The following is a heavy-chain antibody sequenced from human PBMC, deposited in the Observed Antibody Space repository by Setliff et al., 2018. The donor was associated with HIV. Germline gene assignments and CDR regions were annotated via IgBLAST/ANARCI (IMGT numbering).Heavy chain of an antibody. V-gene: IGHV4-34*01. J-gene: IGHJ4*02. D-gene: IGHD4-17*01. CDR1: GGSFSNDY. Sequence: PSETLSLTCTVYGGSFSNDYTNWIRQPPGKGLEWIGELSPSGTTRSNPSLQSRVTISLDTSNNQFSLKLTSVTAADTAMYYCASFFVTTVTNQDYWGQGTQVTVS. CDR2: LSPSGTT. CDR3: ASFFVTTVTNQDY.